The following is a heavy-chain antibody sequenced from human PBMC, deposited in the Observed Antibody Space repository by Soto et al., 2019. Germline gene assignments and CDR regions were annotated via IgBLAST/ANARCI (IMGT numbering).Heavy chain of an antibody. V-gene: IGHV3-33*01. CDR3: ARDLTSPWFDP. CDR1: GFTFSSYG. Sequence: GGSLRLSCAASGFTFSSYGMHWVRQAPGKGLEWVAVIWYDGSNKYYADSVKGRFTISRDNSKNTLYLQMNSLRAEDTAVYYCARDLTSPWFDPWGQGTLVTVSS. J-gene: IGHJ5*02. CDR2: IWYDGSNK. D-gene: IGHD6-6*01.